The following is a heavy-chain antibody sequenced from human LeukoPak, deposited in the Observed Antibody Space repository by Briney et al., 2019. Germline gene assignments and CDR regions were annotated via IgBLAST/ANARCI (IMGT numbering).Heavy chain of an antibody. J-gene: IGHJ6*02. CDR2: INDSSWDT. CDR3: ARDLTGCSGAAWYGENFGMDV. Sequence: GASVKVSYKASGYIYSSHVLSWVRQAPGQGLEWMGWINDSSWDTQFAHQFQDRVTMTRGTYTGTAYLELRSMRSDDTAMYFCARDLTGCSGAAWYGENFGMDVWGQGTTVIVSS. D-gene: IGHD2-15*01. V-gene: IGHV1-18*01. CDR1: GYIYSSHV.